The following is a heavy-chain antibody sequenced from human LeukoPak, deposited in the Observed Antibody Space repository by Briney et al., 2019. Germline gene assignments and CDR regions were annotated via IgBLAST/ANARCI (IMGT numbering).Heavy chain of an antibody. D-gene: IGHD2-2*01. CDR3: ARAGQVDIVVVPAATYYADY. CDR1: GYTFTSYG. V-gene: IGHV1-18*01. J-gene: IGHJ4*02. Sequence: ASVEVSCKASGYTFTSYGISWVRQAPGQGLEWMGWISAYNGNTNYAQKLQGRVTMTTDTSTSTAYMELRSLRSDDTAVYYCARAGQVDIVVVPAATYYADYWGQGTLVTVSS. CDR2: ISAYNGNT.